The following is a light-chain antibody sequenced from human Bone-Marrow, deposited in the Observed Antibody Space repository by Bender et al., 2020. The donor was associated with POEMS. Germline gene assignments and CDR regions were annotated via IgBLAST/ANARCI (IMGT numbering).Light chain of an antibody. CDR3: CSYAGSYTSV. J-gene: IGLJ3*02. V-gene: IGLV2-11*01. Sequence: QSALTQPASVSGSPGQSITISCAGTSSDVGNFNYISWYQHHPGKAPKLIIYDVSKRPSGVPDRFSGSRSGNTASLTISGLQSEDEADYYYCSYAGSYTSVFGGGTKLTVL. CDR1: SSDVGNFNY. CDR2: DVS.